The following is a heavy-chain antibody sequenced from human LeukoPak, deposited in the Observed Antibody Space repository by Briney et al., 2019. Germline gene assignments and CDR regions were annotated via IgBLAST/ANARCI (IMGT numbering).Heavy chain of an antibody. Sequence: GGSLRLSCAASGFTFSSYSMNWVRQAPGKGLEWVSYISSSSSTIYYADSVKGRFTISRDNAKNSLYLQMNSLRAEDTAVYYCARDEGSKGNFYYFDYWGQGTLVTVSS. D-gene: IGHD1-7*01. J-gene: IGHJ4*02. V-gene: IGHV3-48*01. CDR1: GFTFSSYS. CDR3: ARDEGSKGNFYYFDY. CDR2: ISSSSSTI.